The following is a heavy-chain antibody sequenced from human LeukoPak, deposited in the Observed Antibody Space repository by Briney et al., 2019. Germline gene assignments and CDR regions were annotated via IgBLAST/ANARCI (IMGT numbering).Heavy chain of an antibody. J-gene: IGHJ4*02. D-gene: IGHD7-27*01. Sequence: SSVKVSCKASGGTFSSYAISWVRQAPGQGLEWMGGIIPILGTANYAQKFQGRVTITADESTSTAYMELSSLRSEDTAVYYCARDHKYNWGMGRFPGESFDYWGQGTLVTVSS. CDR2: IIPILGTA. V-gene: IGHV1-69*13. CDR1: GGTFSSYA. CDR3: ARDHKYNWGMGRFPGESFDY.